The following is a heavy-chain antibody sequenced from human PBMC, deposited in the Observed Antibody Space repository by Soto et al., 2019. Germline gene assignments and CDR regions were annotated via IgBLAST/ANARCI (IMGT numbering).Heavy chain of an antibody. V-gene: IGHV3-7*01. Sequence: EVQLVESGGGLVQPGGSLRLSCAASGFTFSNYWMTWVRQAPGKGLEWVANIRQDGNEKYYVDSVKGRFTISRDNAKSSLYLHMDSLRVEDPAVYYCARDAQQLTWGQGTLVTVSS. CDR3: ARDAQQLT. J-gene: IGHJ4*02. D-gene: IGHD6-13*01. CDR2: IRQDGNEK. CDR1: GFTFSNYW.